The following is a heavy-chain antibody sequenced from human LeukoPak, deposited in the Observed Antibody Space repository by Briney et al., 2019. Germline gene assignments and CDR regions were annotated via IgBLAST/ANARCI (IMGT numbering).Heavy chain of an antibody. D-gene: IGHD6-6*01. V-gene: IGHV3-7*05. Sequence: GESLRLSCAASGFTFSMYWMSWVRQAPGKGLEWVANIKEDGSEKYYVDSVKGRFTVSRDNTKNSLYLQMNSLRVEDTAVYYCARIGYRSSNFDYWGQGTPVTVCS. CDR3: ARIGYRSSNFDY. J-gene: IGHJ4*02. CDR1: GFTFSMYW. CDR2: IKEDGSEK.